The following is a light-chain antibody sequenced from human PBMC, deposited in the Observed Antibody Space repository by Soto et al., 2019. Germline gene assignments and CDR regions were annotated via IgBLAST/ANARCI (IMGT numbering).Light chain of an antibody. CDR3: SSYAGSNNYV. CDR1: SSDVGGYNY. CDR2: EVS. J-gene: IGLJ1*01. V-gene: IGLV2-8*01. Sequence: LTQPPSASGSPGQSVTISCTGTSSDVGGYNYVSWYQQHPGKAPKLMIYEVSKRPSGVPDRFSGSKSANTASLTVSGLQAEDEADYYCSSYAGSNNYVFGTGTKVTVL.